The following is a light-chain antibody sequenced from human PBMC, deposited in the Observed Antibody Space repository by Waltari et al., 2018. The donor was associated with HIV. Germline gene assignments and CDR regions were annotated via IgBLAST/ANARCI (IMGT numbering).Light chain of an antibody. V-gene: IGLV3-10*01. CDR2: EDT. J-gene: IGLJ1*01. CDR1: ALAKKY. Sequence: SYELTQPPSVSVSPGQTARITCSGDALAKKYAYWYQQKSGQAPVLVIYEDTKRPSGIPDRFSGSSSGAMATLTISGAQLEDEGDYHCYSTDSSGYLFVFGTGTKVTVL. CDR3: YSTDSSGYLFV.